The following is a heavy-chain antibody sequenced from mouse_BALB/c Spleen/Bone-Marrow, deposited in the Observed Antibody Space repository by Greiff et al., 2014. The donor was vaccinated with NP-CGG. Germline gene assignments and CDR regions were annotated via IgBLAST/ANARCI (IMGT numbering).Heavy chain of an antibody. D-gene: IGHD1-2*01. CDR3: ARYATATYWFAY. CDR1: GCTFTSYW. CDR2: INPSNGRT. Sequence: VKLMESGAELVKPGASVKLSCKASGCTFTSYWMHWVKQRPGQGLEWIGEINPSNGRTNYNEKFKSKATLTVDKSSSTAYMRLSSLTSEDSEVYYCARYATATYWFAYWGQGTLVTVSA. V-gene: IGHV1S81*02. J-gene: IGHJ3*01.